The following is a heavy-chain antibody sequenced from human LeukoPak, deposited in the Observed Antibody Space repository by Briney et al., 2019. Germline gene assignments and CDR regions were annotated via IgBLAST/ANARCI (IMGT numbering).Heavy chain of an antibody. CDR3: ARGTPTFLEWLLYPFDY. CDR1: GLTVSSNY. J-gene: IGHJ4*02. V-gene: IGHV3-66*01. CDR2: IYRGGPT. Sequence: GGSLRLSCAASGLTVSSNYMSWVRQAPGKGLEWVSVIYRGGPTYYADSVKGRFTISRDNSKYTLYLQMNSLRAEDTAVYYCARGTPTFLEWLLYPFDYWGQGTLVTVSS. D-gene: IGHD3-3*02.